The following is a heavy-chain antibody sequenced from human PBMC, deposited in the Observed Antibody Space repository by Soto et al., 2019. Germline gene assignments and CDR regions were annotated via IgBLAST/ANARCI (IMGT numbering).Heavy chain of an antibody. D-gene: IGHD6-19*01. CDR1: GYTFTSYA. J-gene: IGHJ4*02. CDR2: INPGNGNT. V-gene: IGHV1-3*01. CDR3: AKEGPDAQWLVRADY. Sequence: ASVKVSCKAFGYTFTSYAMHWVRQAPGQRLEWMGWINPGNGNTKYSQKFQGRVTITRDTSASTAYMELSSLRAEDTAVYYCAKEGPDAQWLVRADYWGQGTLVTVSS.